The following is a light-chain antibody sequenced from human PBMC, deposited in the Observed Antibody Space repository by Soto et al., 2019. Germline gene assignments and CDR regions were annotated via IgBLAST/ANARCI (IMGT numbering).Light chain of an antibody. V-gene: IGKV2-28*01. J-gene: IGKJ1*01. CDR1: QSLLHTNGYNY. CDR3: IQTLQTPRT. CDR2: LGS. Sequence: DIVMTQSPLSLPVTPGEPASISCRSSQSLLHTNGYNYLDWYLQKPRQSPQVLVYLGSNRSSGVPDRFSCSGSGTDFTLKISRVEAEDVGLYYCIQTLQTPRTFGQGTKVEIK.